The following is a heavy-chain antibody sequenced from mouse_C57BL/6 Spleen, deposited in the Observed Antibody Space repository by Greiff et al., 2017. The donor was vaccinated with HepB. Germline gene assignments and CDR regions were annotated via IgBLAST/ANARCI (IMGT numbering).Heavy chain of an antibody. CDR1: GYTFTNYG. CDR2: IYPGGGYT. D-gene: IGHD2-5*01. J-gene: IGHJ2*01. Sequence: QVQLQQSGAELVRPGPSVKMSCKASGYTFTNYGMGWAKQRPGHGLEWIGAIYPGGGYTNYNEKFKGKATLTADKSSSTAYMQFSSLTSEDSAIYYCARYNSNYPYFDYWGQGTTLTVSS. CDR3: ARYNSNYPYFDY. V-gene: IGHV1-63*01.